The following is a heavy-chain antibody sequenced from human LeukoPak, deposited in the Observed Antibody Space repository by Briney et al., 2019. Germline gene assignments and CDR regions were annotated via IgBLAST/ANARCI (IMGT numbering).Heavy chain of an antibody. CDR3: AKDRPGSDFWSGWPGYGPATATTFDY. CDR2: ISGSGGST. D-gene: IGHD3-3*01. CDR1: GFTFSSYA. V-gene: IGHV3-23*01. Sequence: GGSLRLSCAASGFTFSSYAMSWVRQAPGKGLEWVSAISGSGGSTYYADSVKGRFTISRDNSKNTLYLQMNSLRAEDTAVYYCAKDRPGSDFWSGWPGYGPATATTFDYWGQGTLVTVSS. J-gene: IGHJ4*02.